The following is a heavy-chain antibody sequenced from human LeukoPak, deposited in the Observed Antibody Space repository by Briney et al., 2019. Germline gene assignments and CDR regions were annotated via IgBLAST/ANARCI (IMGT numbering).Heavy chain of an antibody. CDR3: ARDEYYYGSGSYPQMSD. CDR2: IIPILGIA. Sequence: SVKVSCKASGGTFSSYAISWVRQAPGQGLEWMGRIIPILGIANYAQKFQGGVTITADKSTSTAYMELSSLRSEDTAVYYCARDEYYYGSGSYPQMSDWGQGTLVTVSS. CDR1: GGTFSSYA. J-gene: IGHJ4*02. D-gene: IGHD3-10*01. V-gene: IGHV1-69*04.